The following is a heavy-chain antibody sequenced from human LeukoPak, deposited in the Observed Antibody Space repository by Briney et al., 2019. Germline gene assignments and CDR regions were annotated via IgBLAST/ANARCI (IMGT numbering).Heavy chain of an antibody. CDR1: GFTFSSYW. Sequence: PGGSLRLPCAASGFTFSSYWMHWVRQAPGKGLVWVSRINSDGSSTSYADSVKGRFTISRDNAKNTLYLQMNSLRAEDTAVYYCARVVEWFPGKVDAFDIWGQGTMVTVSS. V-gene: IGHV3-74*01. D-gene: IGHD3-3*01. CDR2: INSDGSST. J-gene: IGHJ3*02. CDR3: ARVVEWFPGKVDAFDI.